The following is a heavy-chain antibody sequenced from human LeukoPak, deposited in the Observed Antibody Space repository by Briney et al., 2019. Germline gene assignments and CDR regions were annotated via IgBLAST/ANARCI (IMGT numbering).Heavy chain of an antibody. CDR1: GGSISSYY. Sequence: TPSETLSLTCTVSGGSISSYYWSWIRQPPGKGLEWIGYIYYSGSTNYNPSLKSRVTISVDTSKNQFSLKLSSVTAADTAVYYCARVPAPLWFGETSPHFGMDGWGKGTTVTISS. D-gene: IGHD3-10*01. CDR3: ARVPAPLWFGETSPHFGMDG. CDR2: IYYSGST. V-gene: IGHV4-59*12. J-gene: IGHJ6*04.